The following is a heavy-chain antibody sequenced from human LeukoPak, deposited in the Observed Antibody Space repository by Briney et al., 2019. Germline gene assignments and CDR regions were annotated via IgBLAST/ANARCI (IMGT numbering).Heavy chain of an antibody. CDR1: GSSFTSYW. CDR2: IYPYDSDT. V-gene: IGHV5-51*01. CDR3: ARPDSSSDY. J-gene: IGHJ4*02. Sequence: GASLQISCQGSGSSFTSYWIGWVRQMPGKGLEWMGIIYPYDSDTRYSPSFQGQVTISADKSINTAFLQWSSLKASDSAMYYCARPDSSSDYWGQGTLVTVSS. D-gene: IGHD3-22*01.